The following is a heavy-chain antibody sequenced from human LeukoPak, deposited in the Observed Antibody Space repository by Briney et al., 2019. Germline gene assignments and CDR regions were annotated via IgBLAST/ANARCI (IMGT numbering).Heavy chain of an antibody. D-gene: IGHD3-10*01. J-gene: IGHJ6*02. CDR3: AKEDVLLWFGELLSGYYYYGMDV. V-gene: IGHV3-23*01. CDR1: GFTFSSYA. Sequence: GGSLRLSCAASGFTFSSYAMSWVRQAPGKGLEWVSAISGSGGSTYYADSVKGRFTISRDNSKNTLYLQMNSLRAEDTAVYYCAKEDVLLWFGELLSGYYYYGMDVWGQGTTATVSS. CDR2: ISGSGGST.